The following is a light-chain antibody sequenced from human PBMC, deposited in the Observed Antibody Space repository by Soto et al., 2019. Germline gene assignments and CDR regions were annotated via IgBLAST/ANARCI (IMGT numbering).Light chain of an antibody. J-gene: IGKJ2*01. CDR1: QGISNY. Sequence: AIRMTQSPSSLSASTGDRVTITCRASQGISNYLAWYQQKPGTAPKLLIYAASTLHSGVPSRFSGSGSGTDCTITISYLQCADLANYLCHQDYNYPPTVGQGTKLEI. V-gene: IGKV1-8*01. CDR3: HQDYNYPPT. CDR2: AAS.